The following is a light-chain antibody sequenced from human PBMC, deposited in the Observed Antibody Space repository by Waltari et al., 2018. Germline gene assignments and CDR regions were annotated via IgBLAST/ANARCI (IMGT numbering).Light chain of an antibody. V-gene: IGLV3-10*01. CDR1: ALPNNS. Sequence: SYELTQSPSVSVSPGQTAKITCSGNALPNNSGYWYQQKSGQAPVLVIFEDSQRPSGIPERFSGSSSGTMATLTISGAQVEDEADYYCFSTDISGDLEGAFGGGTKLTVL. CDR3: FSTDISGDLEGA. J-gene: IGLJ2*01. CDR2: EDS.